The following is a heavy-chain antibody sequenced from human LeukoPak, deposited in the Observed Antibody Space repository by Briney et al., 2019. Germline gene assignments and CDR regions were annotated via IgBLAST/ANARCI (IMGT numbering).Heavy chain of an antibody. Sequence: ASVKVSCKASGYTFTGYYIHWVRQAPGEGLEWMGCINPNSGDTNYAQMFQGRVTMTRDTSISTAYMELSSLRSDDTAVYYCAREVMAKRRAFDIWGQGTVVTVSS. CDR1: GYTFTGYY. CDR3: AREVMAKRRAFDI. J-gene: IGHJ3*02. D-gene: IGHD2-8*01. V-gene: IGHV1-2*02. CDR2: INPNSGDT.